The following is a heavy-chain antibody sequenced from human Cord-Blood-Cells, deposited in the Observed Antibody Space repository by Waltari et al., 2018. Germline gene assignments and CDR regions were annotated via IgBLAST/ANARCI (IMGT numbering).Heavy chain of an antibody. CDR3: ARVRTNSGSYFDY. CDR1: GYSISSGYY. D-gene: IGHD1-26*01. J-gene: IGHJ4*02. V-gene: IGHV4-38-2*01. CDR2: IYHSGST. Sequence: QVQLQESGPGLVKPSETLSLTCAVSGYSISSGYYWGWIRQPPGKGLEWVGSIYHSGSTSYNPALKSRVTISVDTSKNQFSLKLSSVTAADTAVYYCARVRTNSGSYFDYWGQGTLVTVSS.